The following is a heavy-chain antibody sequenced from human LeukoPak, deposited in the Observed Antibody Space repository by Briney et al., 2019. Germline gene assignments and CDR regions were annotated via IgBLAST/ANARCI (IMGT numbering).Heavy chain of an antibody. CDR1: RFTFSSSW. V-gene: IGHV3-7*01. J-gene: IGHJ4*02. CDR3: ARGGEQQLVRFDY. D-gene: IGHD6-13*01. Sequence: GGSLRLSCAASRFTFSSSWMSWVRQAPGKGLEWVTNIKQDGNEKYYVDSVKGRFTISRDNAKNSLYLQMNSLRAEDTAVYYCARGGEQQLVRFDYWGQGTLVTVSS. CDR2: IKQDGNEK.